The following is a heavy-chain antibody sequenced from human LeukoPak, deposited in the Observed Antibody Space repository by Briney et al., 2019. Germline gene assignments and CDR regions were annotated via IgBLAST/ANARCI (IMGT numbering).Heavy chain of an antibody. J-gene: IGHJ3*02. V-gene: IGHV3-13*04. D-gene: IGHD3-10*01. CDR3: ARGVGSGHLRDAFDS. CDR2: IGADGDT. Sequence: PGGSLRLSCAASGFSFSSYDMHWVRQVTGKGLEWVSGIGADGDTYFPGSVKGRFTISRENAKNSLYLQMNSLRAGDTAVYYCARGVGSGHLRDAFDSWGQGTMVTVSS. CDR1: GFSFSSYD.